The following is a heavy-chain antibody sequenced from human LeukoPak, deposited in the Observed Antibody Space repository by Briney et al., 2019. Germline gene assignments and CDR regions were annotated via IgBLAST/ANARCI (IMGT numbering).Heavy chain of an antibody. CDR1: GFTFSSYA. CDR2: ISSNGGTT. V-gene: IGHV3-64*01. D-gene: IGHD1-14*01. CDR3: ARGGSTGPLDS. J-gene: IGHJ4*02. Sequence: GGSLRLSCAASGFTFSSYAMHWVRQAPGKGLEYVSVISSNGGTTYYANSVKDRFTISRDNSKNTLYLQMGSLRAEDMAVYYCARGGSTGPLDSWGQGTPVTVSS.